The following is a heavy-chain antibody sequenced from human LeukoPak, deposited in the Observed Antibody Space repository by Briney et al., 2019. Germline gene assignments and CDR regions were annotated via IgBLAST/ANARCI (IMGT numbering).Heavy chain of an antibody. CDR3: ARDHGGPLDY. D-gene: IGHD3-16*01. J-gene: IGHJ4*02. CDR1: HGSITGYY. Sequence: PSETLSLTCTVSHGSITGYYWGWIRKPAGKGLEWIGRLYSSGSITYNPSLESRVTMSLDTSKNQFSLKLYSVTAADTAVYYCARDHGGPLDYWGQGTLVTVSS. V-gene: IGHV4-4*07. CDR2: LYSSGSI.